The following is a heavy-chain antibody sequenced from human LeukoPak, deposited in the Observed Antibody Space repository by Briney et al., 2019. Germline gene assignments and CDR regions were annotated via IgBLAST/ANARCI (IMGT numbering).Heavy chain of an antibody. Sequence: SETLSLTCAVYGVSFSGYYWSWIRQPPGKGLEWIGEINHSGSTNYNPSLKSRVTISVDTSKNQFSLKLSSVTAADTAVYYCARGDYCSSASCSTPFDYWGQGTLVTVSS. V-gene: IGHV4-34*01. CDR3: ARGDYCSSASCSTPFDY. CDR1: GVSFSGYY. D-gene: IGHD2-2*01. J-gene: IGHJ4*02. CDR2: INHSGST.